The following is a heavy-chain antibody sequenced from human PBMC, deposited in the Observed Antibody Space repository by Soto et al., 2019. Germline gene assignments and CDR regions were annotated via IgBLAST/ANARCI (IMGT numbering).Heavy chain of an antibody. D-gene: IGHD3-22*01. V-gene: IGHV1-3*01. Sequence: GASVKVSCKASGYTFTSYAMHWVRQAPGQRLEWMGWINAGNGNTKYSQKFQGRVTITRDTSASTAYMELSSRRSEDTAVYYCAKDTYYYDSSGYYPSNLNFDYWGQGTLVTVSS. CDR2: INAGNGNT. J-gene: IGHJ4*02. CDR3: AKDTYYYDSSGYYPSNLNFDY. CDR1: GYTFTSYA.